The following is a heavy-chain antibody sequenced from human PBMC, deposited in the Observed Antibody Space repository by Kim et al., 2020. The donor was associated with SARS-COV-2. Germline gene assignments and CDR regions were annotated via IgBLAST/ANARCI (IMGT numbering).Heavy chain of an antibody. Sequence: GGSLRLSCATSGFNFSGSAIHWVRQAPGKGLEWVGRIRSRANNYATDYAASVKGRFTISRDESKTTAYLQMNSLKIDDTALYYCTKKIGGTTTEDYWGQGTLVIVSS. J-gene: IGHJ4*02. D-gene: IGHD1-7*01. CDR2: IRSRANNYAT. V-gene: IGHV3-73*01. CDR3: TKKIGGTTTEDY. CDR1: GFNFSGSA.